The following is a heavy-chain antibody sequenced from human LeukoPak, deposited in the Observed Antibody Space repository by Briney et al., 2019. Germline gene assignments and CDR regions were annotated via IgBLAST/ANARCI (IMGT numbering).Heavy chain of an antibody. Sequence: GGSLRLSCAASGFTFSSYTMNWVRQAPGKGLEWVSSISSSSSYIYYADSVKGRFTISRDNAKNSLYLQMNSLRAEDTAVYYCARDITIFGVVILDYWGQGTLVTVSS. CDR3: ARDITIFGVVILDY. V-gene: IGHV3-21*01. J-gene: IGHJ4*02. CDR1: GFTFSSYT. D-gene: IGHD3-3*01. CDR2: ISSSSSYI.